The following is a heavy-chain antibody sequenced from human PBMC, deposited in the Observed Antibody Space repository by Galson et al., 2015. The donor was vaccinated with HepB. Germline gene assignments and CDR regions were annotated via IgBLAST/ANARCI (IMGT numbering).Heavy chain of an antibody. Sequence: SLRLSCAASGLNFTNAGMHWVRQAPGKGLEWLTIISKDGSKKLYVDSVEGLFTISRDNHKNTVYLQMDSLRPEDTAVYYCAGGRSGAFGYLCQGTLVTVSS. D-gene: IGHD3-10*01. CDR2: ISKDGSKK. CDR1: GLNFTNAG. V-gene: IGHV3-30*03. CDR3: AGGRSGAFGY. J-gene: IGHJ4*02.